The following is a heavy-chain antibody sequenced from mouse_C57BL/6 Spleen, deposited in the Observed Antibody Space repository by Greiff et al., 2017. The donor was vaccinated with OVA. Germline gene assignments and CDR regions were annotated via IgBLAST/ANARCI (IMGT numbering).Heavy chain of an antibody. J-gene: IGHJ4*01. CDR3: AICDYGYYAMDY. D-gene: IGHD2-4*01. Sequence: QVQLQQSGPELVKPGASVKISCKASGYAFSSSWMNWVKQRPGKGLEWIGRIYPGDGDTNYNGKFKGKATLTADKSSSTAYMQLSSLTSEDSAVYCCAICDYGYYAMDYWGQGTSVTVSS. V-gene: IGHV1-82*01. CDR1: GYAFSSSW. CDR2: IYPGDGDT.